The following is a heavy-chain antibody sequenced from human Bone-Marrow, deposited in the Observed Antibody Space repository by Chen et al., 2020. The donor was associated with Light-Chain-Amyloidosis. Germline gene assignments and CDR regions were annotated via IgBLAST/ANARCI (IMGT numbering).Heavy chain of an antibody. CDR2: IYPDDSDA. D-gene: IGHD5-12*01. V-gene: IGHV5-51*01. J-gene: IGHJ4*02. Sequence: EVQVEQAGPEVKKLGESLRISCKDSGYTYPNDGIGWVLQMPGKGLEWMGVIYPDDSDARYRPSFEAPVPISADKSITPAYLQWRSLTASDTAMYYCARRRDGYNFDSWGQGTLVTVSS. CDR3: ARRRDGYNFDS. CDR1: GYTYPNDG.